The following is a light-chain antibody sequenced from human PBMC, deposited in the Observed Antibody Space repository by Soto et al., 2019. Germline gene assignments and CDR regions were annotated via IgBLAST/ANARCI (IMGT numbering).Light chain of an antibody. CDR1: SSDIGASNY. Sequence: QSVLTQPASVSGSPGQSITISCTGTSSDIGASNYVSWYQQHPGQAPKLMISDVNNRPSGISDRFSGSKSGNSASLTISGLQAEDEADYYCYSWNSNSDTHDVFGTGTKLTVL. J-gene: IGLJ1*01. CDR3: YSWNSNSDTHDV. V-gene: IGLV2-14*03. CDR2: DVN.